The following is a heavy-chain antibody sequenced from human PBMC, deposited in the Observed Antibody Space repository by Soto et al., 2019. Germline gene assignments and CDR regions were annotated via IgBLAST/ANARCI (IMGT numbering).Heavy chain of an antibody. CDR3: ASSYCSGGSCYKGAFDI. J-gene: IGHJ3*02. Sequence: SSETLSLTCTVSGGSISSGGYYWSWIRQHPGKGLEWIGYIYYSGSTYYNPSLKSRVTISVDTSKNQFSLKLSSVTAADTAVYYCASSYCSGGSCYKGAFDIWGQGTMVTVSS. CDR1: GGSISSGGYY. D-gene: IGHD2-15*01. V-gene: IGHV4-31*03. CDR2: IYYSGST.